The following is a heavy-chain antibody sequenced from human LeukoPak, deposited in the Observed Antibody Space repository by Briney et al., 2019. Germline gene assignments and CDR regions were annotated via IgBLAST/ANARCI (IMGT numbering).Heavy chain of an antibody. CDR1: GFTFSSYD. CDR3: APSGNSGSHFDY. CDR2: IGTAGDT. J-gene: IGHJ4*02. V-gene: IGHV3-13*01. D-gene: IGHD4-23*01. Sequence: GGSLRLSCAASGFTFSSYDMHWVRQATGKGLEWVSAIGTAGDTYYPGSVKGRFTISRENAKNSLYLQMNSLRAGDTAVYYCAPSGNSGSHFDYWGQGTLVTASS.